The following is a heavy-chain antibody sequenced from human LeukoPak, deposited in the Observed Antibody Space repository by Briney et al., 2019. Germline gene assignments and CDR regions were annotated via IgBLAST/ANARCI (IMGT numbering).Heavy chain of an antibody. J-gene: IGHJ4*02. CDR3: ARTSDSHVLVDY. V-gene: IGHV1-69*04. CDR1: GGTFSSYA. CDR2: IIPIFGIA. D-gene: IGHD2-21*01. Sequence: SVKVSCKASGGTFSSYAISWVRQAPGQGLEWMGRIIPIFGIANYAQKFQGRVTITADKSTSTAYMELSSLRSEDTAVYYCARTSDSHVLVDYWGQGTLVTVSS.